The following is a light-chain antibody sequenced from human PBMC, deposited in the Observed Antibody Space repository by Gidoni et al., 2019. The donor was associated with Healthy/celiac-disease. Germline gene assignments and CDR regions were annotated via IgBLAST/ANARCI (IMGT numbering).Light chain of an antibody. V-gene: IGKV1-39*01. CDR1: QSISSY. CDR3: QQSYSTLT. Sequence: DIQMTQSPSSLSASVGDRVTITCRASQSISSYLNWYQQKPGKAPKHLIYAASSLQSGVPSRFSGSGYGTDFTLTISSLQPEDFATYYCQQSYSTLTFGGGTKVEIK. CDR2: AAS. J-gene: IGKJ4*01.